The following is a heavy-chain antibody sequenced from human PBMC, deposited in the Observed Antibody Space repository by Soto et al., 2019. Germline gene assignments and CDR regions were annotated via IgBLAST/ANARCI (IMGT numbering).Heavy chain of an antibody. Sequence: GESLKISCKASGYSFTNFWIGSVRQMPGKGLEWMGTIYPGDSDARHSPSFQGQVTFSVDKSINTAYLHWTSLKASDTVMYYCAIQHPLDSSAGYNWGQGTLVTVSS. CDR1: GYSFTNFW. CDR2: IYPGDSDA. J-gene: IGHJ4*02. CDR3: AIQHPLDSSAGYN. V-gene: IGHV5-51*01. D-gene: IGHD6-19*01.